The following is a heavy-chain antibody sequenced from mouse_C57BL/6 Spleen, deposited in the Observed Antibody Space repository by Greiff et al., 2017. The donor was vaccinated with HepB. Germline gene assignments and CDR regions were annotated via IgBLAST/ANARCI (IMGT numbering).Heavy chain of an antibody. CDR2: ILPGSGST. CDR1: GYTFTGYW. J-gene: IGHJ3*01. CDR3: ARAYYGNWFAY. V-gene: IGHV1-9*01. Sequence: QVQLQQSGAELMKPGASVKLSCKATGYTFTGYWIEWVKQRPGHGLEWIGEILPGSGSTTYNEKFKGKATFTADTSSNTAYIQLNSLTTEDATIYYCARAYYGNWFAYWGQGTLVTVSA. D-gene: IGHD2-10*01.